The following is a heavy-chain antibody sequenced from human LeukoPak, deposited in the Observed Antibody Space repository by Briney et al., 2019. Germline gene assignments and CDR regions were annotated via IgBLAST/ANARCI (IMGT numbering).Heavy chain of an antibody. CDR1: GGSISSGGYY. CDR2: IYHSGST. J-gene: IGHJ6*04. Sequence: SETLSLTCAVSGGSISSGGYYWSWIRQPPGKGLEWIGYIYHSGSTYYNPSLKSRVTISVDRSKNQFSLKLSSVTAADTAVYYCARDQVLRYFDWLSPMDVWGKGTTVTVSS. V-gene: IGHV4-30-2*01. CDR3: ARDQVLRYFDWLSPMDV. D-gene: IGHD3-9*01.